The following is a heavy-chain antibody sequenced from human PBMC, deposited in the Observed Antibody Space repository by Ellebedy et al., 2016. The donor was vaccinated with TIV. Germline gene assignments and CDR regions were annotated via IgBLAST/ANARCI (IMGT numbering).Heavy chain of an antibody. CDR2: ITPSGGST. D-gene: IGHD2-2*01. V-gene: IGHV1-46*01. Sequence: AASVKVSCQTSGYTFTSYYIHWVRQAPGQGLEWMGIITPSGGSTSFAQKFQGRVTVTRDTSTSTVYMEVSSLRSEETAVYYCATEKVGPAAMNIAAPFGYWGQGTLVTVSS. J-gene: IGHJ4*02. CDR3: ATEKVGPAAMNIAAPFGY. CDR1: GYTFTSYY.